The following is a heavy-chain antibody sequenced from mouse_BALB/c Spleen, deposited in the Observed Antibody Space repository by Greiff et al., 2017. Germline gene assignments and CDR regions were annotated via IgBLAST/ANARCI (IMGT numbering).Heavy chain of an antibody. CDR2: ISYSGST. CDR3: ARGLRSWCAY. Sequence: EVMLVESGPGLVKPSQSLSLTCTVTGYSITSDYAWNWIRQFPGNKLEWMGYISYSGSTSYNPSLKSRISITRDTSKNQFFLQLNSVTTEDTATYYCARGLRSWCAYWGQGTLVTVSA. V-gene: IGHV3-2*02. D-gene: IGHD2-2*01. CDR1: GYSITSDYA. J-gene: IGHJ3*01.